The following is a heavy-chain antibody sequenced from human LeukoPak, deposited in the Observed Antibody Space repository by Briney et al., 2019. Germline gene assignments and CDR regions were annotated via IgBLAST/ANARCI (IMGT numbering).Heavy chain of an antibody. D-gene: IGHD6-13*01. V-gene: IGHV3-74*01. CDR2: INSDGSST. CDR3: ARKAAGLTFDY. J-gene: IGHJ4*02. Sequence: GGSLRLSCAASGFTFSSYWMHWVRQAPGKGLMWVSRINSDGSSTNYADSVKGRFTISRGNAENTLYLQMNSLRAEDTAVYYCARKAAGLTFDYWGQGTLVTVSS. CDR1: GFTFSSYW.